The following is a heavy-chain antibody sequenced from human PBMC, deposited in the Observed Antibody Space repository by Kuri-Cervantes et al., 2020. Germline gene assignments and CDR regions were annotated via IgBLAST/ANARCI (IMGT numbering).Heavy chain of an antibody. D-gene: IGHD6-13*01. Sequence: GESLKISCAASGFTFSSYAMHWVRQAPGKGLEWVADISSDGSNRYYADSVKGRFTISRDNSKNTLYLQMNSLRAEDTAVYYCAKAMSSSWHRGPCGYWGQGTLVTVSS. CDR1: GFTFSSYA. V-gene: IGHV3-30-3*01. CDR3: AKAMSSSWHRGPCGY. CDR2: ISSDGSNR. J-gene: IGHJ4*02.